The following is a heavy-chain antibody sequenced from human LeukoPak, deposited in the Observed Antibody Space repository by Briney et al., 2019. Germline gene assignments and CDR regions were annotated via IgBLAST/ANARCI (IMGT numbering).Heavy chain of an antibody. V-gene: IGHV1-2*02. CDR1: GYTFTGYY. CDR2: INPNSGGT. D-gene: IGHD6-19*01. CDR3: ARVPLWHSSGWYFDY. J-gene: IGHJ4*02. Sequence: ASVKVSFKASGYTFTGYYMHWVRQAPGQGLEWMGWINPNSGGTNYAQKFQGEVTMPRDTSISKAYMALSRLRSDDTAVYYCARVPLWHSSGWYFDYWGQGTLVTVSS.